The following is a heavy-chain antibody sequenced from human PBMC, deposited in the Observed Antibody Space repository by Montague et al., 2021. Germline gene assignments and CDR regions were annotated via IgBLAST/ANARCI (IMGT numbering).Heavy chain of an antibody. CDR1: GGSISEFY. CDR2: IYDSGTT. Sequence: SETLSLTRTVTGGSISEFYWSWIRQSPEKGLEWIGYIYDSGTTNYNPSLKSRVTISADTSMNQFSLNLRSVTAADTAVYFCARRLGIRAPFDYWGRGTLVTVSS. D-gene: IGHD7-27*01. J-gene: IGHJ4*02. V-gene: IGHV4-59*08. CDR3: ARRLGIRAPFDY.